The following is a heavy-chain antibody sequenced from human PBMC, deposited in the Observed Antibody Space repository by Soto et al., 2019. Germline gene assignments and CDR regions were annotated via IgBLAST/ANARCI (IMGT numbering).Heavy chain of an antibody. V-gene: IGHV3-15*07. J-gene: IGHJ4*02. CDR1: GFTFSNAW. CDR2: IKSKTDGGTT. D-gene: IGHD2-15*01. Sequence: GGSLRLSCAASGFTFSNAWMNWVRQAPGKGLEWVGRIKSKTDGGTTDYAAPVKGRFTISRDDSKNKLYLQMNSLKTEDTAVYYCTTDHIVVVVAATRDTRDYWGQGTLVTVSS. CDR3: TTDHIVVVVAATRDTRDY.